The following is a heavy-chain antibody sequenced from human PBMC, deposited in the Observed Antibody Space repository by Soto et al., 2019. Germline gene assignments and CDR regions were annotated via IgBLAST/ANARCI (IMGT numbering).Heavy chain of an antibody. CDR2: IYSSGST. CDR3: ARALILTGYYIHDAFDI. CDR1: GGSISSYY. D-gene: IGHD3-9*01. V-gene: IGHV4-59*01. Sequence: SETLSLTCSVSGGSISSYYWSWIRQSPGKGLEWIGYIYSSGSTNYNPSLKSRVTISVDTSKNQFSLKLSSVTAADTAVYYCARALILTGYYIHDAFDIWGQGTMVTVSS. J-gene: IGHJ3*02.